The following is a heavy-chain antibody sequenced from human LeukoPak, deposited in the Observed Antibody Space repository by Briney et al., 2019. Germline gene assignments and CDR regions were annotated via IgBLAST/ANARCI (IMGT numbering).Heavy chain of an antibody. D-gene: IGHD3-10*01. CDR3: ARDYGPLGMDV. CDR1: GGSFSGYY. CDR2: IYYSGST. Sequence: SSETLSLTCAVYGGSFSGYYWSWIRQPPGKGLEWIGYIYYSGSTNYNPSLKSRVTISVDTSKNQFSLKLSSVTAADTAVYYCARDYGPLGMDVWGQGTTVTVSS. V-gene: IGHV4-59*01. J-gene: IGHJ6*02.